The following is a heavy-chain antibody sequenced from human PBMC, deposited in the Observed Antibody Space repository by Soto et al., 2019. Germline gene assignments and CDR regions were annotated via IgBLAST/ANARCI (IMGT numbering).Heavy chain of an antibody. J-gene: IGHJ4*02. CDR1: GYTFTGYY. D-gene: IGHD4-17*01. V-gene: IGHV1-2*04. CDR3: ARSYGDRRRPNYYFDY. Sequence: ASVKVSCKASGYTFTGYYMHWVRQAPGQGLEWMGWINPNSGGTNYAQKFQGWVTMTRDTSISTAYMELSRLRSDDTAVYYCARSYGDRRRPNYYFDYWGQGTLVTVSS. CDR2: INPNSGGT.